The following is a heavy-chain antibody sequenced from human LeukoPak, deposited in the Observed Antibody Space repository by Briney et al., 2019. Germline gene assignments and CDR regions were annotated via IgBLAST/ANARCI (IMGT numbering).Heavy chain of an antibody. V-gene: IGHV3-74*01. Sequence: GGSLRLSCAASGFTFSSYWMHWVRQAPGKGLVWVSRIKSDGSSTSYGDSVKGRVTISRDNAKNTLYLQMNSLRVEDTAVYYCARDLFWGGSYSNYYYYYGMDVWGQGTTVTVSS. CDR2: IKSDGSST. D-gene: IGHD1-26*01. CDR1: GFTFSSYW. CDR3: ARDLFWGGSYSNYYYYYGMDV. J-gene: IGHJ6*02.